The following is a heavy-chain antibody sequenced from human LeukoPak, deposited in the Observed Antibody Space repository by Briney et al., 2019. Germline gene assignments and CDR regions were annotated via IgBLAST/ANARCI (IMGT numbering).Heavy chain of an antibody. CDR2: IYYSGST. CDR1: GGSISSSSYY. CDR3: ARERDYDSSGYYELDYYYYMDV. J-gene: IGHJ6*03. Sequence: SETLSLTCTVSGGSISSSSYYWGWIRQPPGKGLEWIGSIYYSGSTYYNPSLKSRVTISVDTSKNQFSLKLSSVTAADTAVYYCARERDYDSSGYYELDYYYYMDVWGKGTTVTVSS. D-gene: IGHD3-22*01. V-gene: IGHV4-39*07.